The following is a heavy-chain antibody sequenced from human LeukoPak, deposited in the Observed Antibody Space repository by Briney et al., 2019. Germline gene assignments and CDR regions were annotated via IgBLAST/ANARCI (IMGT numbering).Heavy chain of an antibody. J-gene: IGHJ6*02. CDR2: IYYSGST. CDR3: ARDDPRGYYGMDV. Sequence: SETLSLTCTVSGGSISSYYWSWIRQPPGKGLEWIGYIYYSGSTNYNPSLKSRVTISVDTSKNQFSLKLSSVTAADTAVYYCARDDPRGYYGMDVWGQGTTVTVSS. CDR1: GGSISSYY. D-gene: IGHD3-10*01. V-gene: IGHV4-59*01.